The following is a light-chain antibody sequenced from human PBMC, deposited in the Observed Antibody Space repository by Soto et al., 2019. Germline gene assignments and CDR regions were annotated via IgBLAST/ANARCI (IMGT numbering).Light chain of an antibody. Sequence: EIGLTQSPGTLSLSPGERATLSCRASQSVSSSYLAWFQQKPGQAPRLLIYGTSSRATGIPDRFSGSGSGTDFTLTISRLEPEDFAVYYCQHYGGSPWAFGQGTKVEMK. J-gene: IGKJ1*01. CDR2: GTS. CDR3: QHYGGSPWA. V-gene: IGKV3-20*01. CDR1: QSVSSSY.